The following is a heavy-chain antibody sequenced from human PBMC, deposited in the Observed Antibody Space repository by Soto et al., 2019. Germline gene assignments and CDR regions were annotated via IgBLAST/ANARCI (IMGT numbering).Heavy chain of an antibody. V-gene: IGHV1-69*12. D-gene: IGHD3-10*01. CDR2: VIPIFGSA. J-gene: IGHJ6*02. CDR3: ATRRKRFSDFYYYGMDV. CDR1: GGPFTNYG. Sequence: QVHLVQSGAEMRKPGSSVRVSCKASGGPFTNYGLNWVQQAPGQGLEWMGGVIPIFGSATCAQKFQDRVTFTADESTATAYLELSGLRLDDTAIYYCATRRKRFSDFYYYGMDVWGQGTTVTVSS.